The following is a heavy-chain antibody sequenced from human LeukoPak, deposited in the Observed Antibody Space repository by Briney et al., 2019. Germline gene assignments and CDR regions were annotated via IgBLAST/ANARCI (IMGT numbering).Heavy chain of an antibody. D-gene: IGHD4-11*01. CDR2: ISYDGSNK. Sequence: GGSLSLSCAASGFTFSSYAMYWVRQAPGKGLEWVAVISYDGSNKYYADSVKGRFTISRDNSKNTLYLQMNSLRAEDAAVYHCARVNSNNFDFWGQGTLVTVSS. J-gene: IGHJ4*02. CDR3: ARVNSNNFDF. CDR1: GFTFSSYA. V-gene: IGHV3-30-3*01.